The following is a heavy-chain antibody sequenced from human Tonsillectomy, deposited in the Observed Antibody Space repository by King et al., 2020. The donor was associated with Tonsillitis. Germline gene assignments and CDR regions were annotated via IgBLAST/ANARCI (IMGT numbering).Heavy chain of an antibody. D-gene: IGHD2-15*01. CDR2: ISGSGGST. CDR1: GFTFSIND. Sequence: VQLVESGGGLVQPGGSLRLSCAASGFTFSINDMSWVRQAPGKWLEWVSAISGSGGSTYDADSVKGRFTISRDNSKNTLYLQMNSLRAEDTALYYCAKDLASYCSGDSCLYAVFDIWGQGTIVAFSS. V-gene: IGHV3-23*04. J-gene: IGHJ3*02. CDR3: AKDLASYCSGDSCLYAVFDI.